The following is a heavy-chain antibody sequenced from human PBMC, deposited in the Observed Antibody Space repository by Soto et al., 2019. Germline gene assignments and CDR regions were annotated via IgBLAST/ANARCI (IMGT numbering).Heavy chain of an antibody. Sequence: ASVKVSCKASGYTFTGYYMHWVRQAPGQGLEWMGWINPNSGGTNYAQKFQGWVTMTRDTSISTAYMELSRLRSDDTAVYYCARSRLYDSSGYFYYYGMDVWGQGTTVTVS. CDR1: GYTFTGYY. D-gene: IGHD3-22*01. V-gene: IGHV1-2*04. J-gene: IGHJ6*02. CDR3: ARSRLYDSSGYFYYYGMDV. CDR2: INPNSGGT.